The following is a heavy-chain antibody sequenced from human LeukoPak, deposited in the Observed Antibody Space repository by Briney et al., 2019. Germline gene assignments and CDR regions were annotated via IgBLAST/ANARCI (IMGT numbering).Heavy chain of an antibody. CDR2: ISGSGGST. CDR1: GFTFSSYA. D-gene: IGHD4-23*01. V-gene: IGHV3-23*01. CDR3: AKLYGGYYYYYMGV. Sequence: PGGSLRLSCAASGFTFSSYAMSWVRQAPGKGLEWVSAISGSGGSTYYADSVKGRFTISRDNSKNTLYLQMNSLRAEDTAVYYCAKLYGGYYYYYMGVWGKGTTVTVSS. J-gene: IGHJ6*03.